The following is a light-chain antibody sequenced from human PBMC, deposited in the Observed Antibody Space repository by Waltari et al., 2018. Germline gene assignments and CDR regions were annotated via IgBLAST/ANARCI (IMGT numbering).Light chain of an antibody. CDR3: SSYSTTSTLVV. V-gene: IGLV2-14*01. CDR2: AVS. Sequence: QSALTQPASVSGSPGQSITITCTGTSADIGGFDYVSWYHQRPGKAPKLIIFAVSNRASGISNRFSGSKSGSTASLTISGLQTEDDSDYYCSSYSTTSTLVVFGGGTKVTVL. CDR1: SADIGGFDY. J-gene: IGLJ2*01.